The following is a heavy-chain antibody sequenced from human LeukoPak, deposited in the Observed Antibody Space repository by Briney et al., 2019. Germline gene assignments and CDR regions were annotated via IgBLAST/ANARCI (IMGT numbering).Heavy chain of an antibody. V-gene: IGHV3-64*01. CDR2: INPNGDTT. CDR1: GFTFSTYA. CDR3: AREMLGMSHYFEY. D-gene: IGHD7-27*01. Sequence: PGGSLRLSCAASGFTFSTYAMHWVRQAPGKGLEFVSAINPNGDTTFYANSVRDRFTISRDNSKNTLYLQMGSLRPEDMAVYYFAREMLGMSHYFEYWGQGTLVTVSS. J-gene: IGHJ4*02.